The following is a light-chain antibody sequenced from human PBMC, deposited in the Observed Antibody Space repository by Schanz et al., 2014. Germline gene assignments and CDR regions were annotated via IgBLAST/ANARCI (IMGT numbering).Light chain of an antibody. CDR2: DAS. J-gene: IGKJ1*01. V-gene: IGKV3-20*01. CDR3: QQYGSSPST. Sequence: EIVLTQSPVTLSLSPGERATLSCRTSQSIYNSLLAWYQQKPGQAPRLLIYDASNRATGIPARFSGSGSGTDFTLTISRLEPEDFAVYYCQQYGSSPSTFGQGTKVDIK. CDR1: QSIYNSL.